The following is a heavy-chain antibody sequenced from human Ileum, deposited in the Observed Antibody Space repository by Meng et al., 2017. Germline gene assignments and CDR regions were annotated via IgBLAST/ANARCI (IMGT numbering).Heavy chain of an antibody. CDR1: GGSVTSTY. J-gene: IGHJ3*01. Sequence: SETLSLTCTVSGGSVTSTYWNWARQSPDKGLEWIGYIHHSGDTKKNPSLKSRVTMSIDTSKNQFSLWLSSVIAADTAVYYCARWGGSSVRAYDVLGQGTLVTVSS. D-gene: IGHD1-26*01. CDR3: ARWGGSSVRAYDV. CDR2: IHHSGDT. V-gene: IGHV4-59*02.